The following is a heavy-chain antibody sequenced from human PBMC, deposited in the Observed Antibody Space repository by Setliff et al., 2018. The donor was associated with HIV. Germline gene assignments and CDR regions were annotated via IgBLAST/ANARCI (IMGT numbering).Heavy chain of an antibody. CDR2: IYYNGIT. Sequence: SETLSLTCTVTGGSISSHYWSWIRQPPGKGLEWIGSIYYNGITNYNPSLKSRVTVSVDTSKNQFSLKLSSVTAADTAVYYCARAGYYGSTSYWEYFQHWGQGTLVTVSS. CDR1: GGSISSHY. V-gene: IGHV4-59*11. D-gene: IGHD3-22*01. J-gene: IGHJ1*01. CDR3: ARAGYYGSTSYWEYFQH.